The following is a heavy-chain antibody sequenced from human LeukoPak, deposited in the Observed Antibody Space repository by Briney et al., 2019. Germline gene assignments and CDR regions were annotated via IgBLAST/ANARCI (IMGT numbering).Heavy chain of an antibody. CDR2: MYYSGTT. D-gene: IGHD1-26*01. Sequence: PSETLSLTCTVSDGSISGYYWMWIRQPPGKGLEWIGYMYYSGTTNYNPSLKSRVTISIDTSKNQVSLKLRSVTAADTAVYYCARGVAGSGSTPRIWGQEPWSPSPQ. CDR1: DGSISGYY. V-gene: IGHV4-59*01. J-gene: IGHJ4*01. CDR3: ARGVAGSGSTPRI.